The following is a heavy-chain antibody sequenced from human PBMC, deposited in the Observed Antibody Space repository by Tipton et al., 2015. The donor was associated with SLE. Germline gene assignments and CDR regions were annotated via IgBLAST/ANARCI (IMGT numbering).Heavy chain of an antibody. Sequence: TLSLTYTVSGSSISNYYWSWIRQPAGKGLEWIGRIYTTGSPNYNPSLKSRVTMSIDTSMNQFSLKVKSVTTADTAVYYCARMRGGYNAHHWGQGILVTVSS. V-gene: IGHV4-4*07. CDR3: ARMRGGYNAHH. J-gene: IGHJ5*02. CDR1: GSSISNYY. D-gene: IGHD5-24*01. CDR2: IYTTGSP.